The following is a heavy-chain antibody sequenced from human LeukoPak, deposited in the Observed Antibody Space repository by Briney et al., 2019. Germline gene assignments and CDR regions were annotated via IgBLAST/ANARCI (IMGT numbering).Heavy chain of an antibody. V-gene: IGHV4-59*08. Sequence: SETLSLTCTVSGDSISSHYWSWIRQPPGKGLEWIGYIYNNGNTKYNPSLKSRATILGDASRNQFSLKLKSVTVADTAVYFCARAKPDWNPPDYWGQGTLVTVSS. CDR3: ARAKPDWNPPDY. CDR1: GDSISSHY. D-gene: IGHD1-1*01. J-gene: IGHJ4*02. CDR2: IYNNGNT.